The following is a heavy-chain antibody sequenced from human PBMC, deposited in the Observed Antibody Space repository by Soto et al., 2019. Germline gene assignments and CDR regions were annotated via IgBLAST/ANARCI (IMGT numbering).Heavy chain of an antibody. CDR1: GGSISPFY. CDR3: ARVGGVAARTFDY. Sequence: ETLSLACTVSGGSISPFYWSWVRQPPGKGLEWIGYLYYSGNTNYNPSLKSRVTISVDASKNQVSLRLTSVTAADTAVYYCARVGGVAARTFDYWGQGTVVTVSS. CDR2: LYYSGNT. V-gene: IGHV4-59*01. J-gene: IGHJ4*02. D-gene: IGHD2-15*01.